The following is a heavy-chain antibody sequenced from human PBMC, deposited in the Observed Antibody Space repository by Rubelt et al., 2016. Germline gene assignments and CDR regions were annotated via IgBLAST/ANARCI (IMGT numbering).Heavy chain of an antibody. D-gene: IGHD2-15*01. CDR2: INHSGST. J-gene: IGHJ4*02. Sequence: QVQLQQWGAGLLKPSETLSLTCAVYGGSFSGYYWSWIRQPPGKGLEWIGEINHSGSTNYNPSLQSRVTISVETSKNQLSRKRSSVTAADTAVYYCAEYVRVTGSYYFDYWGQGALVTVSS. CDR1: GGSFSGYY. CDR3: AEYVRVTGSYYFDY. V-gene: IGHV4-34*01.